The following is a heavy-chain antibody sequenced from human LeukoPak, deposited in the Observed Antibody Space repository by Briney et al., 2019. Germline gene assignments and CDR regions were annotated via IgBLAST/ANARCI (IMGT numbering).Heavy chain of an antibody. Sequence: SETLSLTCTVSGGSISSYYWSWIRQPPGKGLEWIGYIYYSGSTNYNPSLKSRVAISVDTSKNQFSLKLSSVTAADTAVYYCAREGPAAAGTGWFDPWGQGTLVTVSS. CDR2: IYYSGST. CDR3: AREGPAAAGTGWFDP. D-gene: IGHD6-13*01. J-gene: IGHJ5*02. CDR1: GGSISSYY. V-gene: IGHV4-59*01.